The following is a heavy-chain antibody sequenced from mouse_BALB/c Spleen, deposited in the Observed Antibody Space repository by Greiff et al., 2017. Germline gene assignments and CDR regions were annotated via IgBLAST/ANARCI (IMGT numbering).Heavy chain of an antibody. D-gene: IGHD2-1*01. CDR3: ARSTFPMDY. V-gene: IGHV1S56*01. CDR2: IYPGDGST. Sequence: VQLQQPGAELVRPGASVKLSCKASGYTFTSYDINWVKQRPGQGLEWIGWIYPGDGSTKYNEKFKGKATLTADKSSSTAYMQLSSLTSENSAVYFCARSTFPMDYWGQGTSVTVSS. J-gene: IGHJ4*01. CDR1: GYTFTSYD.